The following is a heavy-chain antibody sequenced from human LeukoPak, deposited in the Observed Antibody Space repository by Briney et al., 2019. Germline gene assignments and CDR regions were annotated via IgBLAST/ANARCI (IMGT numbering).Heavy chain of an antibody. V-gene: IGHV3-15*01. CDR1: GFTFSNAW. J-gene: IGHJ3*02. D-gene: IGHD6-19*01. Sequence: PGGSLRLSCAASGFTFSNAWMSWVRQAPGKGLEWVGRIKSKTDGGTTDYAAPVKGRFTISRDDSKNTLYLQMNSLKTEDTAVYYCTTDPVGVAGISHDAFDIWGQGTMVTVSS. CDR2: IKSKTDGGTT. CDR3: TTDPVGVAGISHDAFDI.